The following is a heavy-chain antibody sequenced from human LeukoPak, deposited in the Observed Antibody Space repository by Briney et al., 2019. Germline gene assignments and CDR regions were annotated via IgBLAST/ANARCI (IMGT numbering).Heavy chain of an antibody. Sequence: GSLRLFCAASGFTFSSYAMHWVRQAPGKGLEWVAVISYDGSNKYYADSVKGRFTISRDNSKNTLYLQMNSLRAEDTAVYYCARGEKKNWFDPWGQGTLVTVSS. J-gene: IGHJ5*02. CDR3: ARGEKKNWFDP. V-gene: IGHV3-30-3*01. CDR1: GFTFSSYA. CDR2: ISYDGSNK.